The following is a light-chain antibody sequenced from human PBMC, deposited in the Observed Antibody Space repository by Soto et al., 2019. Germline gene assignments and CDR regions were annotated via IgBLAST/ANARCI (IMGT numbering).Light chain of an antibody. V-gene: IGKV4-1*01. CDR1: QRVLYSSNNKNY. CDR2: WAS. CDR3: QQYYSPPLRT. J-gene: IGKJ2*01. Sequence: DIVMTQSPDSLAVSLGERATINCKSSQRVLYSSNNKNYLACYQQKPGQPPKLLIYWASTRESGVPDRFSGTGSGKDFTLTISSLHAEDVAVYYCQQYYSPPLRTFGQGTKLEIK.